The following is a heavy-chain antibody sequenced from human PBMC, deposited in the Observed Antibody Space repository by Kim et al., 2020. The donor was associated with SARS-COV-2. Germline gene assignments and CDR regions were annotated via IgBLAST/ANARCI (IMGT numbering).Heavy chain of an antibody. V-gene: IGHV4-34*01. CDR1: GGSFSGYY. CDR2: INHSGST. J-gene: IGHJ4*02. Sequence: SETLSLTCAVYGGSFSGYYWSWIRQPPGKGLEWIGEINHSGSTNYNPSLKSRVTISVDTSKNQFSLKLSSVTAADTAVYYCERGEGTAMAHDYWGQGTLVTVSS. D-gene: IGHD5-18*01. CDR3: ERGEGTAMAHDY.